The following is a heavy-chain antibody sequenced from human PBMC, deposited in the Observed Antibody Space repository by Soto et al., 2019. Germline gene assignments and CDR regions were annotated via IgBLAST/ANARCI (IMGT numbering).Heavy chain of an antibody. Sequence: QVQLVQSGAEVKKPGSSVKVSCKASGGTFSSYAISWVRQAPGQGLEWMGGIIPIFGTANYAQKFQGRVTITADESTRTAYMELSSLRSEDTAVYYCFGAAAAPYGMDVWGQGTTVTVSS. CDR3: FGAAAAPYGMDV. CDR1: GGTFSSYA. J-gene: IGHJ6*02. D-gene: IGHD6-13*01. CDR2: IIPIFGTA. V-gene: IGHV1-69*01.